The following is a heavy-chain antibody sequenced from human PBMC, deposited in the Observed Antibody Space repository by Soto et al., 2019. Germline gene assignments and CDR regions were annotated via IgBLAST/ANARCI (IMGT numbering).Heavy chain of an antibody. CDR3: ARRTAAAGTDYGMDV. D-gene: IGHD6-13*01. V-gene: IGHV5-10-1*01. J-gene: IGHJ6*02. CDR1: GYSFTSYW. CDR2: IDPSDSYT. Sequence: PGESLKISCKGSGYSFTSYWISWVRQMPGKGLEWMGRIDPSDSYTNYSPSFQGHVTISADKSISTAYLQWSSLKASDTAMYYCARRTAAAGTDYGMDVWGQGTTVTVSS.